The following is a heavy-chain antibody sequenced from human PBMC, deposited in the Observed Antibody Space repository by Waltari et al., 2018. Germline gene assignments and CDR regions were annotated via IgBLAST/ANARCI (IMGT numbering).Heavy chain of an antibody. CDR2: IRSKSNGATT. Sequence: EVQLVESGGGLAKPGGSLRLSCVASGLTCRNAWTGWVRQAPGKGLEGVGRIRSKSNGATTDYAAPVKGRFTISREDSKNMLYLQMNSLKTEDTAVYYCTTEDLNGYTYGYFDYWGQGALVTVSS. CDR3: TTEDLNGYTYGYFDY. CDR1: GLTCRNAW. V-gene: IGHV3-15*01. D-gene: IGHD5-18*01. J-gene: IGHJ4*02.